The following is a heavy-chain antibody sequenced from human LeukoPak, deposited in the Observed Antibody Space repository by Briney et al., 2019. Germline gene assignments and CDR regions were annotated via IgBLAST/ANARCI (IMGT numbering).Heavy chain of an antibody. V-gene: IGHV4-59*04. CDR1: GGSISSYY. D-gene: IGHD2-2*01. Sequence: SETLSLTCTVSGGSISSYYWSWIRQPPGKGLEYLGYIYNGEATYYNPSLKSRVTISVDTSKNQFSLRLTSVTAADTAVYYCVRLVGVPPAVDNWGQGTLVTVSS. J-gene: IGHJ4*02. CDR2: IYNGEAT. CDR3: VRLVGVPPAVDN.